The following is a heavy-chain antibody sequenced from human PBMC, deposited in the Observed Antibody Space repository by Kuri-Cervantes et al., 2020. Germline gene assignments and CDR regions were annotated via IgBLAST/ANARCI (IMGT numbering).Heavy chain of an antibody. CDR2: IKQDGSEK. Sequence: GESLKISCAASGFTFSSYWMSWVRQAPGKGLEWVANIKQDGSEKYYVDSVKGRFTISRDNAKNSLYLQMNSLRAEDTAVYYCARYSSSWYGHYYYYYMDVWGKGTTVTVSS. J-gene: IGHJ6*03. V-gene: IGHV3-7*01. D-gene: IGHD6-13*01. CDR1: GFTFSSYW. CDR3: ARYSSSWYGHYYYYYMDV.